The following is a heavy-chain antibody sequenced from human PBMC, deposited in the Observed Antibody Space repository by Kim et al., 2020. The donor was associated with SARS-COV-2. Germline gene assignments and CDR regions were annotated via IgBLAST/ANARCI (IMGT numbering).Heavy chain of an antibody. CDR1: GGSISSYY. J-gene: IGHJ4*02. V-gene: IGHV4-59*01. CDR3: ARIRGYSYGFDY. Sequence: SETLSLTCTVSGGSISSYYWSWIRQPPGKGLEWIGYIYYSGSTNYNPSLKSRVTISVDTSKNQFSLKLSSVTAADTAVYYCARIRGYSYGFDYWGQGTLVTVSS. D-gene: IGHD5-18*01. CDR2: IYYSGST.